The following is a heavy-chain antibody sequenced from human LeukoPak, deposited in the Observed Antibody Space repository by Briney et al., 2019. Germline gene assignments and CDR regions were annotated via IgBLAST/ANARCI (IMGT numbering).Heavy chain of an antibody. D-gene: IGHD4-17*01. Sequence: GGSLRLSCAASGFTITAYAMSWVRQSPGKGLEWVSGIGITSEYIHYAGSVKGRFTISRDNSKNTVYLEMSSLRAEDAAVYYCAKDPNGDYVGAFDTWGQGTLVAVSS. CDR2: IGITSEYI. CDR1: GFTITAYA. V-gene: IGHV3-23*01. CDR3: AKDPNGDYVGAFDT. J-gene: IGHJ3*02.